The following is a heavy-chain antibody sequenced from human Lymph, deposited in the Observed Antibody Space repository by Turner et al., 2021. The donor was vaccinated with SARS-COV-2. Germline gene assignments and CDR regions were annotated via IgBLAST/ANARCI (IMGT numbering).Heavy chain of an antibody. CDR2: IAYDGSNK. J-gene: IGHJ6*02. Sequence: QVQLVESGGGVVQPGRSLRLSCAASGFTFSTYAIHWFRQAEGKGLEWVAVIAYDGSNKYYADSVKGRFTISRDNSKNTLYLQMNSLRAEDTAVYYCARYGSGGYFYYGLDVWGQGTTVTVSS. CDR3: ARYGSGGYFYYGLDV. V-gene: IGHV3-30*04. D-gene: IGHD3-10*01. CDR1: GFTFSTYA.